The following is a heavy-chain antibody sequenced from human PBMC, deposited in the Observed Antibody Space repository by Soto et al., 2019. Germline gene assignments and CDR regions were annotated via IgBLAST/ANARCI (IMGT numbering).Heavy chain of an antibody. CDR1: QFTFNIDA. Sequence: EVQLLESGGGLVQSGESLTLSCVASQFTFNIDAMTWVRQAPGKGLEWVSSMSGSGASIYYADSVKGRFTISRDKSKKTLYLQMNSLRAEDTAVYWCARDNWNDAYYGLDVWGQGTTVTVS. D-gene: IGHD1-20*01. V-gene: IGHV3-23*01. CDR2: MSGSGASI. J-gene: IGHJ6*02. CDR3: ARDNWNDAYYGLDV.